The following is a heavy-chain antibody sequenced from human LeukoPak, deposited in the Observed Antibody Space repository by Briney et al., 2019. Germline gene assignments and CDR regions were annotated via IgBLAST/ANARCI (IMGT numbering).Heavy chain of an antibody. Sequence: SVKVSCKASGGTFSSYAISWVRQAPGQGLEWMGGIIPIFDTANYAQKFQGRVTITADESTSTAYMELSSLRSEDTAVYYCAKGLPSHQTPFDYWGQGTLVTVSS. CDR3: AKGLPSHQTPFDY. V-gene: IGHV1-69*13. J-gene: IGHJ4*02. D-gene: IGHD2-2*01. CDR2: IIPIFDTA. CDR1: GGTFSSYA.